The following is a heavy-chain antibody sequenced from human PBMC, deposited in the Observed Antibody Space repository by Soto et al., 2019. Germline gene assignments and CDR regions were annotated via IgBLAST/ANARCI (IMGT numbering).Heavy chain of an antibody. D-gene: IGHD2-21*02. V-gene: IGHV1-18*01. CDR3: AQGGGYCGDDCFYYFDH. J-gene: IGHJ4*02. CDR1: GYTKTRSG. Sequence: ASVKVSCKTSGYTKTRSGVSWVRQAPGQGLEWMGWISTYNGDTNYAQTFQGRVTMTTDTSTSTVYMELRSLRSDDTAVYYCAQGGGYCGDDCFYYFDHWGQGTLVTVSS. CDR2: ISTYNGDT.